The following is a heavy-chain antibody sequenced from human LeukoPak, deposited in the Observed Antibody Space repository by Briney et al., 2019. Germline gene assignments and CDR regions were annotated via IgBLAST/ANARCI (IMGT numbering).Heavy chain of an antibody. V-gene: IGHV3-9*01. CDR3: EKDPLQQLLSLFNS. J-gene: IGHJ4*02. D-gene: IGHD6-13*01. Sequence: PGRSLRLSCAASGFTFDDYAMHWVRQAPGKGLEWVSGISWNSGSIDYADSVKGRFTNSRDNAKNSLYLQMNSLRAEDTALYYCEKDPLQQLLSLFNSGGRETRVTVSS. CDR1: GFTFDDYA. CDR2: ISWNSGSI.